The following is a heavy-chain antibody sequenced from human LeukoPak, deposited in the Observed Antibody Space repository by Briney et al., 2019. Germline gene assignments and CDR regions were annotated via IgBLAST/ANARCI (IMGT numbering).Heavy chain of an antibody. CDR3: ARYGSYYDDYYYGMDV. Sequence: GGSLRLSCAASGFTFDDYAMHWVRQAPGKGLEGVSGISWNSGSIGYADSVKGRFTISRDNAKNSLYLQMNSLRAEDTALYYCARYGSYYDDYYYGMDVWGQGTTVTVSS. D-gene: IGHD1-26*01. CDR1: GFTFDDYA. J-gene: IGHJ6*02. V-gene: IGHV3-9*01. CDR2: ISWNSGSI.